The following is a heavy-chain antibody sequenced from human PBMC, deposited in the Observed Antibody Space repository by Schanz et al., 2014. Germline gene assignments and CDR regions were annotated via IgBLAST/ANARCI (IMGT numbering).Heavy chain of an antibody. D-gene: IGHD3-9*01. V-gene: IGHV1-18*01. CDR1: GYTFTTYA. CDR3: AKAEYDILTGSYSRLDP. J-gene: IGHJ5*02. CDR2: ISVYTGNT. Sequence: QVQLVQSGAEVKKPGASVRVSCKASGYTFTTYAMSWVRQAPGQGLEWVGWISVYTGNTKYGQKVQVRVTMTADTSTNTAYMELRSLRSDDTAVYYCAKAEYDILTGSYSRLDPWGQGTLVTVSS.